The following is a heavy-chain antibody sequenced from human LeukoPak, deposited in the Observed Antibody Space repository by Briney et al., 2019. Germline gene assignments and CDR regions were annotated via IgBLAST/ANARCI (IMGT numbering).Heavy chain of an antibody. J-gene: IGHJ3*02. V-gene: IGHV1-18*01. CDR2: ISAYNGNT. Sequence: VASVKVSCKASGYTFTSYGINWVRQAPGQGLEWMGCISAYNGNTNYAQKLQGRVTMTTDTSTSTAYMELRSLRSDDTAVYYCASLKNYYDSSGYLVTDAFDIWGQGTMVTVSS. CDR3: ASLKNYYDSSGYLVTDAFDI. CDR1: GYTFTSYG. D-gene: IGHD3-22*01.